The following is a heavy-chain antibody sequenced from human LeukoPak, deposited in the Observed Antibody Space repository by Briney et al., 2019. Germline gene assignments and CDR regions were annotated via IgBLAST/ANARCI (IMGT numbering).Heavy chain of an antibody. V-gene: IGHV4-4*07. J-gene: IGHJ4*02. CDR2: FYTSWST. D-gene: IGHD1-26*01. CDR1: GGSISSYY. CDR3: VSQVGATPEFDC. Sequence: SETLSLTCTVSGGSISSYYWNWIQQPAGKELKWIVRFYTSWSTNYNPSLRSRVTMSVDTSNNQFSLKLNSVTAADTAVYSCVSQVGATPEFDCWGQGTLVTVSS.